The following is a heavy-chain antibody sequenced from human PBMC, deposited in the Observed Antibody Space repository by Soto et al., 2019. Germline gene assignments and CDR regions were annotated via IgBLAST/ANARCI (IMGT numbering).Heavy chain of an antibody. CDR1: GYTFTSCG. Sequence: ASVKVSCKASGYTFTSCGISWVRQAPGQGLEWMGWISAYNGNTNYAQKFQGRVTITADKSTSTAYMELSSLRSEDTAVYYCAREPNYFDYWGQGTLVTVSS. J-gene: IGHJ4*02. CDR2: ISAYNGNT. CDR3: AREPNYFDY. V-gene: IGHV1-18*01.